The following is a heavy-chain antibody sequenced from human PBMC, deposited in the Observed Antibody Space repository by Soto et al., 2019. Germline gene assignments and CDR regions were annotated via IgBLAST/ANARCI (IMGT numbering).Heavy chain of an antibody. V-gene: IGHV4-39*01. CDR2: VHDTGTT. D-gene: IGHD3-10*01. CDR1: GGSVSSGGNY. J-gene: IGHJ4*02. Sequence: QLQLQESGPGLVKPSETLSLTCAVSGGSVSSGGNYWGWIRQSPGKGLEWIGSVHDTGTTHYNPSIPSRVTISVDTSKNQFSLNVNSVTAADPAVYYCARGLSEPSAAGVWSQGTLVTVSS. CDR3: ARGLSEPSAAGV.